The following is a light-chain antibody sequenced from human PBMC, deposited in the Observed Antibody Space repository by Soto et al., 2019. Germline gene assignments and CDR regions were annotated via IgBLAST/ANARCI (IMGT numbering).Light chain of an antibody. J-gene: IGKJ3*01. CDR2: GAS. CDR1: QTVSANY. V-gene: IGKV3-20*01. Sequence: ESVLTQSPGTLSLTPGERATLSCRASQTVSANYLAWYQQKAGQAPRLLIYGASNRATGIPDRFSGSGSGTDFTLTISRLEPEDFAVYYCQQYGRSPHFGPGTKVDI. CDR3: QQYGRSPH.